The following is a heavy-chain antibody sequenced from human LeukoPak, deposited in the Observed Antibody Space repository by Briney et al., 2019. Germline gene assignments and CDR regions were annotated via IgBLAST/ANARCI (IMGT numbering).Heavy chain of an antibody. V-gene: IGHV3-64*01. CDR1: GFTFSSYA. J-gene: IGHJ6*02. CDR3: ARDGPSGRSPLYYYYGMDV. D-gene: IGHD1-26*01. Sequence: GVSLRLSCAASGFTFSSYAMPWVRQAPGKGLEYVSAISSNGGSTYYANSVKGRFTISRDNSKNTLYLQMGSLRAEDMAVYYCARDGPSGRSPLYYYYGMDVWGQGTTVTVSS. CDR2: ISSNGGST.